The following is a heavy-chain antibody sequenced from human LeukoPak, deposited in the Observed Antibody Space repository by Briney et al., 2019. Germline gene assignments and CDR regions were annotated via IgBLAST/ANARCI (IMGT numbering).Heavy chain of an antibody. CDR1: GFTFSSYW. J-gene: IGHJ4*02. CDR3: ASGPALDYFDY. Sequence: GGSLRLSCAASGFTFSSYWMSWVRQAPGKGLEWVANIKQDGSEKYYVDSVKGRFTISRDNAKNSLYLQMNSLRAEDTAVYYCASGPALDYFDYWGQGTLVTVSS. V-gene: IGHV3-7*01. CDR2: IKQDGSEK.